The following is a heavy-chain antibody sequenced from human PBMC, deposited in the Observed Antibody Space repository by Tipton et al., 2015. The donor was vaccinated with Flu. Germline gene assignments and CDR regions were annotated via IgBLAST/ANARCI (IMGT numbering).Heavy chain of an antibody. D-gene: IGHD3-10*01. CDR2: IYHNGDI. CDR3: ARRGRTVRDAFDI. Sequence: LRLSCAVSGYSISRGYYWGWIRQPPGKGLEWIGSIYHNGDIHFNPSLKSRVSISVDTSNNRFSLNLTSVTAADTAVYYCARRGRTVRDAFDIWGQGTMVTVSS. J-gene: IGHJ3*02. V-gene: IGHV4-38-2*01. CDR1: GYSISRGYY.